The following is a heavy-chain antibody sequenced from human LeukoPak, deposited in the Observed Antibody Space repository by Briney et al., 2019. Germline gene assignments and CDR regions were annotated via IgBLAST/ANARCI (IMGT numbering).Heavy chain of an antibody. J-gene: IGHJ4*01. CDR1: GDSISRYSYY. CDR3: ARESGDTRTVNSFDF. D-gene: IGHD2-21*01. Sequence: SETLSLTCTVSGDSISRYSYYWDWIRQSPGKGWEWIGSILFRGATYYNPSLKPRIIMSVDTSQNRFSLKLTSVTAADSAVYFCARESGDTRTVNSFDFWGRGTLITVSS. CDR2: ILFRGAT. V-gene: IGHV4-39*07.